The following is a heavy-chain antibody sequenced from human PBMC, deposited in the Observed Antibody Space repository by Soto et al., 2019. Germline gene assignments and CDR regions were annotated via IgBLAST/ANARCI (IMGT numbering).Heavy chain of an antibody. V-gene: IGHV3-30*03. J-gene: IGHJ4*02. CDR2: VSHDGRNT. D-gene: IGHD6-19*01. CDR1: GFTFSDYA. CDR3: ARGGRRWLVTSDFNY. Sequence: VQLVESGGGVVQPGRSLRLSCAASGFTFSDYAMHWVRQAPGKGLEWVAVVSHDGRNTHYADSVKGRFTISRDSSKNTVSLEMTSLRAEDTAVYSCARGGRRWLVTSDFNYWGQGALVTVSS.